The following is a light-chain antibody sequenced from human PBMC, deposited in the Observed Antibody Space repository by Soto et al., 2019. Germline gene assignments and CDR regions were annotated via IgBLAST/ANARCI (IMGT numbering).Light chain of an antibody. J-gene: IGKJ2*01. CDR1: QNIGNY. CDR3: QQSYNTLYT. Sequence: DLQMTQSPSSLSASVGDRVTLSCRASQNIGNYLNWYQQKPGKAPNLLIYAASALQSGVPSRFSGSGSGTDFTLTISSLQPEDFASYYCQQSYNTLYTFGQGTKLEI. V-gene: IGKV1-39*01. CDR2: AAS.